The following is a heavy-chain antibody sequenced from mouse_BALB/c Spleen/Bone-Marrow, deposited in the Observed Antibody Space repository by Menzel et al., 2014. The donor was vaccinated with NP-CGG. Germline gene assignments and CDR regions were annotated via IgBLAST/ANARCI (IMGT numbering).Heavy chain of an antibody. Sequence: QVQLQQSGPELVKPGASVKISCKASGYTFTDYSINWVKQKPGQGLEWIGWIYPGSGSTKYNEKFKGKATLTVDTSASTAYMQLSSLTSEDTAVYFCANLGRYAMDYWGQGTSVTVSS. CDR2: IYPGSGST. D-gene: IGHD3-1*01. CDR1: GYTFTDYS. J-gene: IGHJ4*01. V-gene: IGHV1-84*02. CDR3: ANLGRYAMDY.